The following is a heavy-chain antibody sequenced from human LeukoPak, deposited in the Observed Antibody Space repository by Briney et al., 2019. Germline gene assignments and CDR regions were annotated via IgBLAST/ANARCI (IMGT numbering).Heavy chain of an antibody. D-gene: IGHD5-18*01. Sequence: SETLSLTCTVSGGSISSYYWSWIRQPPGKGLEWIGHISYTGSTNYNPSLKSRVTISIDTSKNQFSLELSSVTAADTAVYYCARRGYSYETYYFDYWGQGALVTVSS. J-gene: IGHJ4*02. CDR2: ISYTGST. CDR3: ARRGYSYETYYFDY. CDR1: GGSISSYY. V-gene: IGHV4-59*08.